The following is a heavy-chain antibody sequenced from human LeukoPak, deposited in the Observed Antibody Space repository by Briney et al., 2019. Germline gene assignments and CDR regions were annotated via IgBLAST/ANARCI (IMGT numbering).Heavy chain of an antibody. V-gene: IGHV3-23*01. CDR1: GFTFSSYA. J-gene: IGHJ4*02. CDR3: ARDPTNYFYCGGDCYYWQGGFDY. Sequence: QSGGSLRLSCAASGFTFSSYAMSWVRQAPGKGLEWVSAISGSGGSTYYADSVKGRFTISRDNAKNSLYLQMNSLRAEDTAVYYCARDPTNYFYCGGDCYYWQGGFDYWGQGTLVTVSS. CDR2: ISGSGGST. D-gene: IGHD2-21*02.